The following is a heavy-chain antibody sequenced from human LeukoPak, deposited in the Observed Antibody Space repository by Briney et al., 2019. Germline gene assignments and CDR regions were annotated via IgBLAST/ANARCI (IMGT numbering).Heavy chain of an antibody. CDR1: GDSLISSSYY. CDR2: IYYSGTT. D-gene: IGHD3-10*01. V-gene: IGHV4-39*01. Sequence: SETLSLTCTASGDSLISSSYYWGWLRQPPGKGLEWTVSIYYSGTTYYSPSLKSRVTISVDTSKNQFSLKLSSVTATDTAVYYCAGHYNTWEYIDYWGQGTLVTVSS. CDR3: AGHYNTWEYIDY. J-gene: IGHJ4*02.